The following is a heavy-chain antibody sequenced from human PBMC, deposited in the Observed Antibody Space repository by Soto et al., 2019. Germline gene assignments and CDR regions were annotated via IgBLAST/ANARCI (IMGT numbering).Heavy chain of an antibody. J-gene: IGHJ4*02. CDR1: GFTVSSNY. CDR2: IYSGGST. CDR3: ARVGPNCNPLKYFDY. D-gene: IGHD1-20*01. Sequence: EVQLVETGGGLIQPGGSLRLSCAASGFTVSSNYMSWVRQAPGKGLEWVSVIYSGGSTYYADSVKGRFTISRDKTKNTLYLQMNSLTAEDTAVYYCARVGPNCNPLKYFDYWGQGTLVTVSS. V-gene: IGHV3-53*02.